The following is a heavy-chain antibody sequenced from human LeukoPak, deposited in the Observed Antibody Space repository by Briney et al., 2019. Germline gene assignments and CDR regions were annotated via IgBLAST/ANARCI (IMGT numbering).Heavy chain of an antibody. J-gene: IGHJ4*02. Sequence: GRSLRLSCRTSGFMFDNYAMSWVRQAPGKGLEWVSGIGASGGSTYYSDSVKGRFTISRDNSKNTLFLQINSLRAEDTAVYYCAKDNYYDTSGGFFAYWGQGTLVSVSS. D-gene: IGHD3-22*01. V-gene: IGHV3-23*01. CDR3: AKDNYYDTSGGFFAY. CDR1: GFMFDNYA. CDR2: IGASGGST.